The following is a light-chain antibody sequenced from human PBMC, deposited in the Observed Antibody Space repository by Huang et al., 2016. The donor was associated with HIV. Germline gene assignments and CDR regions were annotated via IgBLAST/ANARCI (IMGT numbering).Light chain of an antibody. CDR3: QYGET. J-gene: IGKJ1*01. CDR1: QNISSW. CDR2: EIS. Sequence: DIQMTQSPSTLSAFVGDRLTTTCRASQNISSWLAWYQQKPGKAQILLIYEISSLESGVPSRFSGSGSGTEFTLTISSLQPDDIGTYYCQYGETFGQGSKVEVK. V-gene: IGKV1-5*03.